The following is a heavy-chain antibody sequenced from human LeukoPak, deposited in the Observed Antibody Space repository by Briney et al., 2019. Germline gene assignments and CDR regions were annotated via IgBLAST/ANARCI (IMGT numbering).Heavy chain of an antibody. D-gene: IGHD2-15*01. J-gene: IGHJ4*02. CDR2: INPAGTET. CDR3: ARFGYVAAVDL. V-gene: IGHV3-7*01. CDR1: GFSFSAYW. Sequence: GGSLRLSCAASGFSFSAYWMTWVRQAPGTGLEWVANINPAGTETYYVDPVNGRFTISRDNAKNLLYLQMNSLRAEDTAVYYCARFGYVAAVDLWGQGTLVTVSS.